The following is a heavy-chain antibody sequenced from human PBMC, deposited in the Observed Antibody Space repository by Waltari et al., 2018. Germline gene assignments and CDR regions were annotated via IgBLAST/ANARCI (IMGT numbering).Heavy chain of an antibody. J-gene: IGHJ5*02. Sequence: QVQLVQSGAEVKKPGASVKVSCKASGYTFTGYYMHWVRQAPGQGLEWMGRINPNSGGTNYAQKFQGRVTITADESTSTAYMELSSLRSEDTAVYYCARVDGGNSNWFDPWGQGTLVTVSS. V-gene: IGHV1-2*06. CDR1: GYTFTGYY. CDR3: ARVDGGNSNWFDP. D-gene: IGHD2-21*02. CDR2: INPNSGGT.